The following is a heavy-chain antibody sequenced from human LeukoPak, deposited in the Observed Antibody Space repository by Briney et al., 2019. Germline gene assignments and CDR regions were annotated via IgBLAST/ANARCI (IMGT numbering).Heavy chain of an antibody. CDR2: IRGKNDNT. CDR3: VRDSAYSPDY. D-gene: IGHD5-12*01. CDR1: GYIFNTYG. J-gene: IGHJ4*02. V-gene: IGHV1-18*03. Sequence: GASVKVSCKTSGYIFNTYGISWVRQAPGQGLEWMAWIRGKNDNTKYAQKFQGRVTLTTDTSTSTAYMELRGLTSDDMAVYYCVRDSAYSPDYWGQGSLVTVSP.